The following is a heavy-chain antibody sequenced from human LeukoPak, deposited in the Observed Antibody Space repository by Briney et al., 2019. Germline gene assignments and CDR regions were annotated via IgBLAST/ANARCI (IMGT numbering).Heavy chain of an antibody. D-gene: IGHD5-12*01. V-gene: IGHV3-48*01. Sequence: GGSLRLSCAASGFTFSDYTMNWVRQAPGKGLEWLSYITRSSSPIYYADSVKGRFTVSRDNAKNSLHLQMNSLRAEDTAVYYCARDNAGYDYWGQGTLVTVSS. CDR3: ARDNAGYDY. J-gene: IGHJ4*02. CDR1: GFTFSDYT. CDR2: ITRSSSPI.